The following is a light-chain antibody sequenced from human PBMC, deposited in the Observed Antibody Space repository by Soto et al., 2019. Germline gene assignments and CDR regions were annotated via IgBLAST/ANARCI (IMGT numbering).Light chain of an antibody. CDR3: HQYNNFWT. Sequence: DTVMTQSPDFLAVSLGERATITCKSSQTVLYRSSNKSYLAWYQQKPGQAPRXLIFDAYNRATGIPARFSGSGSGTEFTLTISSLKSEDFGLYYCHQYNNFWTFGQGTKVDIK. CDR2: DAY. J-gene: IGKJ1*01. V-gene: IGKV4-1*01. CDR1: QTVLYRSSNKSY.